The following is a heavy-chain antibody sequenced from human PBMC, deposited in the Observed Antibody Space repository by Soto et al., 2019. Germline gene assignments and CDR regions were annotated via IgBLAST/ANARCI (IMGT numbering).Heavy chain of an antibody. CDR3: ARQFWSGSSDRFDY. Sequence: PGGSLRLSCAASGFTFRSYAMTWLRQAPGEGLEWVSTIDGRGATTLYADSVKGRFTISRDNSKNTLYLQMDSLRAEDTVVYHCARQFWSGSSDRFDYWGQGTLVTVSS. CDR2: IDGRGATT. V-gene: IGHV3-23*01. CDR1: GFTFRSYA. D-gene: IGHD3-3*01. J-gene: IGHJ4*02.